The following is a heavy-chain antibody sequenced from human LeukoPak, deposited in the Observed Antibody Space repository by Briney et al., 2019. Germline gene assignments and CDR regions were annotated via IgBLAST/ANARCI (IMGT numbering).Heavy chain of an antibody. Sequence: GGSLRLSCTASGITFSEAWMSWVRQAPGKGLEWVGRIKSKRHGETADYGTPVKGRFTISRDDSRNTLYLQMNSLRGEDTAVYYCARERNLEIAVAGTIFDYWGQGTLVTVSS. CDR2: IKSKRHGETA. V-gene: IGHV3-15*01. CDR3: ARERNLEIAVAGTIFDY. J-gene: IGHJ4*02. D-gene: IGHD6-19*01. CDR1: GITFSEAW.